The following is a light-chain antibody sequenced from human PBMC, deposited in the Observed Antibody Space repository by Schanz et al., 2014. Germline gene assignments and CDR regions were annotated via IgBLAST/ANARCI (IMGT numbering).Light chain of an antibody. CDR3: QQFNKWPPT. Sequence: EIVMTQSPATLSVSPGERATLSCRASQSVNGRFLAWYQQKPGQAPRLLIYNASKRATGIPDRFSGSGSGTDFTLSISRLEPEDFAVYYCQQFNKWPPTFGPGTKVEIK. CDR2: NAS. CDR1: QSVNGRF. J-gene: IGKJ1*01. V-gene: IGKV3D-20*02.